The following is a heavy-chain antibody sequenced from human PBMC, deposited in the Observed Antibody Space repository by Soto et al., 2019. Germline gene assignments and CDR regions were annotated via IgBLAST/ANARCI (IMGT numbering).Heavy chain of an antibody. CDR2: IYHSGST. Sequence: KASETLSLTCAVSGGSISSSNWWSWVRQPPGKGLEWIGEIYHSGSTNYNPSLKSRVTISVDKSKNQFSLKLSSVTAADTAVYYCARGSSTVVIYYYYYGMDVWGQGTTVTVSS. J-gene: IGHJ6*02. V-gene: IGHV4-4*02. D-gene: IGHD4-17*01. CDR3: ARGSSTVVIYYYYYGMDV. CDR1: GGSISSSNW.